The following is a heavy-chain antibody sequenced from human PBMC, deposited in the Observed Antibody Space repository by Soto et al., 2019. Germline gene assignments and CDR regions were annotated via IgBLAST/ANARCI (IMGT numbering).Heavy chain of an antibody. CDR1: GFTFSSYW. CDR2: IKQDGSEK. J-gene: IGHJ6*02. D-gene: IGHD3-10*01. Sequence: EVQLVESGGGLVQPGGSLRLSCAASGFTFSSYWMSWVRQAPGKGLEWVANIKQDGSEKYYVDSVKGRFTISRDNDKNSLYLQMNSLRAEDTAVYYCARDRTVRGVVYYGMDVWGQGTTVTVSS. CDR3: ARDRTVRGVVYYGMDV. V-gene: IGHV3-7*01.